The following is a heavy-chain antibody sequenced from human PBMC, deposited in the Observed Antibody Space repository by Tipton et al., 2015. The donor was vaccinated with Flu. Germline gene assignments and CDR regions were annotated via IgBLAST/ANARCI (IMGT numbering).Heavy chain of an antibody. Sequence: SLTCTVSGGSISSYYWSWIRQPPGKGLEWIGYIYYSGSTNYNPSLKSRVTISVDTSKNQFSLKLSSVTAADTAVYYCARGVDSSGWYDYWGQGTLVTVSS. CDR2: IYYSGST. V-gene: IGHV4-59*08. CDR3: ARGVDSSGWYDY. CDR1: GGSISSYY. J-gene: IGHJ4*02. D-gene: IGHD6-19*01.